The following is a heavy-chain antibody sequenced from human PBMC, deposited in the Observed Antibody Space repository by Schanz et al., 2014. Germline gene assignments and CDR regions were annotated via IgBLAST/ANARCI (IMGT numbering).Heavy chain of an antibody. V-gene: IGHV3-21*01. Sequence: EVQLAESGGSLVKPGGSLRLSCAASGFTFRNYKMIWVRQAPGKGLEWVSSISSTSTYINYADSVKGRFTISRDNAKNSLHLQMNSLRGEDTAVYFCAKGRGGTSSEGLDQYYGMDVWGQGTTVTVSS. CDR3: AKGRGGTSSEGLDQYYGMDV. D-gene: IGHD6-6*01. CDR1: GFTFRNYK. J-gene: IGHJ6*02. CDR2: ISSTSTYI.